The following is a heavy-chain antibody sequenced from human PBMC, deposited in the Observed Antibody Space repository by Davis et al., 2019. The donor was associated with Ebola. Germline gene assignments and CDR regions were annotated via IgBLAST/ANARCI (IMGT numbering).Heavy chain of an antibody. Sequence: PGGSLRLSCAASGFTFSSYSMNWVRQAPGKGLEWVSYISSSSSTIYYADSVKGRFTISRDNAKNPLYLQMNSLRDEDTAVYYCARDRPGSGYDSYYYYYYGMDVWGQGTTVTVSS. J-gene: IGHJ6*02. CDR1: GFTFSSYS. V-gene: IGHV3-48*02. CDR3: ARDRPGSGYDSYYYYYYGMDV. CDR2: ISSSSSTI. D-gene: IGHD5-12*01.